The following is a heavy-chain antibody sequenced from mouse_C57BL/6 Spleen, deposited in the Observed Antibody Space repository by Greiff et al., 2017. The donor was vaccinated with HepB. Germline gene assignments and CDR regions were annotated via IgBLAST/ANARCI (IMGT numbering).Heavy chain of an antibody. Sequence: VKLQQPGAELVMPGASVKLSCKASGYTFTSYWMHWVKQRPGQGLEWIGEIDPSDSYTNYNQKFKGKSTLTVDKSSSTAYMQLSSLTSEDSAVYYCARIYGRRDFDYWGQGTTLTVSS. CDR3: ARIYGRRDFDY. V-gene: IGHV1-69*01. D-gene: IGHD1-1*02. CDR1: GYTFTSYW. CDR2: IDPSDSYT. J-gene: IGHJ2*01.